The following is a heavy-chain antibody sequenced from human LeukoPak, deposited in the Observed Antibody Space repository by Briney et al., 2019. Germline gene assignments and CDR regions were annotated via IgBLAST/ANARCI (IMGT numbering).Heavy chain of an antibody. CDR3: AKDGETSYYGSGSYPDY. V-gene: IGHV3-23*01. J-gene: IGHJ4*02. D-gene: IGHD3-10*01. Sequence: GGSLRLSCAASGFTFSSYAMSWVRQAPGKGLEWVSAISGSGGSTYYADSVKGRFTISRDNSKNTLYLQMNSLRAEDTAVYYCAKDGETSYYGSGSYPDYWGQGTLVTVSS. CDR2: ISGSGGST. CDR1: GFTFSSYA.